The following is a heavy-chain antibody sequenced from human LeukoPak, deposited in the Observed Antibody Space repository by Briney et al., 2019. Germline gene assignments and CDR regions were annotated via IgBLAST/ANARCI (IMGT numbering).Heavy chain of an antibody. Sequence: GGSLRLSCATSRFSFSSYAMSWVRQAPGKGLEWVSAMSSSDDGRYYAASVRGRFTISRDTSRSTLYLQMNSLRAEDAAVYYCAKAPVTSCRGAFCYPFDYWGQGTLVTVSS. CDR1: RFSFSSYA. D-gene: IGHD2-15*01. J-gene: IGHJ4*02. CDR2: MSSSDDGR. CDR3: AKAPVTSCRGAFCYPFDY. V-gene: IGHV3-23*01.